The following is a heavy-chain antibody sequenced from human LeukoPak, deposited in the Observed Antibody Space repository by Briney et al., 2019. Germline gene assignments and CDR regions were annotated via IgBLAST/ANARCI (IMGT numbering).Heavy chain of an antibody. V-gene: IGHV1-69*13. CDR2: IIPIFGTA. CDR3: ARGLVPAAMLWFDP. D-gene: IGHD2-2*01. J-gene: IGHJ5*02. CDR1: GGTFSSYA. Sequence: SVKVSCKASGGTFSSYAISWVRQAPGQGLEWMGGIIPIFGTANYAQKFQGRVTIPADESTSTASMELSSLRSEDTAVYYCARGLVPAAMLWFDPWGQGTLVTVSS.